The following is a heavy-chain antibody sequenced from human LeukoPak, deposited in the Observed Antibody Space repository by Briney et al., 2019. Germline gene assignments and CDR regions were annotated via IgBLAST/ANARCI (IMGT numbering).Heavy chain of an antibody. CDR3: ARDRWGYSYGGD. V-gene: IGHV3-7*01. CDR2: IKEDGSEK. CDR1: EFTFSNAW. J-gene: IGHJ4*02. Sequence: PGGSLRLSCAASEFTFSNAWMSWVRQALGKGLEWVANIKEDGSEKYYVDSVKGRFTISRDNAKNSVHLQMNSLRAEDTAVYYCARDRWGYSYGGDWGQGTLVTVSP. D-gene: IGHD5-18*01.